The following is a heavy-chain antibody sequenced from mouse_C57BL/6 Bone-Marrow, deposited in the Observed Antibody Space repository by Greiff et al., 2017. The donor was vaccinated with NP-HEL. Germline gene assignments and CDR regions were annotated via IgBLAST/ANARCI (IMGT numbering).Heavy chain of an antibody. CDR1: GYTFTSYW. V-gene: IGHV1-59*01. CDR3: ARGFYYYGSWFAY. J-gene: IGHJ3*01. D-gene: IGHD1-1*01. CDR2: IDPSDSYT. Sequence: QVQLQQPGAELVRPGTSVKLSCKASGYTFTSYWMHWVKQRPGQGLEWIGVIDPSDSYTNYNQKFKGKATLTVDTSSSTAYMQLSSLTSEDSAVYYCARGFYYYGSWFAYWGQGTLVTVSA.